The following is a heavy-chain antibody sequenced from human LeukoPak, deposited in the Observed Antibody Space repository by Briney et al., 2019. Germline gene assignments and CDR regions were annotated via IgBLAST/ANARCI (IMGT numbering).Heavy chain of an antibody. J-gene: IGHJ4*02. Sequence: GGSLRLSCVASGFMFNSYSMSWVRQAPGKGLEWVSVIYSGGSTYYADSVKGRFTISRDNSKNTLYLQMNSLRAEDTAVYYCAREYCSGGSCYQDYWGQGTLVTVSS. CDR3: AREYCSGGSCYQDY. V-gene: IGHV3-53*01. CDR2: IYSGGST. D-gene: IGHD2-15*01. CDR1: GFMFNSYS.